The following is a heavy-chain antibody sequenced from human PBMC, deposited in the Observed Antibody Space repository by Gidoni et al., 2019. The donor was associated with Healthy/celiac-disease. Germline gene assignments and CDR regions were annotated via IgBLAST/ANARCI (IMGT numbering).Heavy chain of an antibody. V-gene: IGHV1-24*01. CDR3: ATNWYSSGWEPLPSARIWFDP. CDR1: GYTLTDLS. CDR2: FDPEDGET. Sequence: QVQLVQSGAEVKKPGASVQVSCKVSGYTLTDLSMHWVRQAPGKGLEWMGGFDPEDGETIYAQKFQGRVTMTEDTSTDTAYMELSSLRSEDTAVYYCATNWYSSGWEPLPSARIWFDPWGQGTLVTVSS. J-gene: IGHJ5*02. D-gene: IGHD6-19*01.